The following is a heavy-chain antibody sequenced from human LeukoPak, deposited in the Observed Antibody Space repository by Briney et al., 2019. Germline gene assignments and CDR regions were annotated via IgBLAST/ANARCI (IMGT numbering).Heavy chain of an antibody. Sequence: GGALRLSCAASGFNVDTNFMRWVRQVLGKGLEWVSVIYSGGATFYADSVKGRFTISRDTSKSTLYLQMNSVRAEGTAVYYCARDDSGDWYWGWWGQGPVVTVSS. J-gene: IGHJ4*02. V-gene: IGHV3-53*01. CDR3: ARDDSGDWYWGW. D-gene: IGHD4-17*01. CDR1: GFNVDTNF. CDR2: IYSGGAT.